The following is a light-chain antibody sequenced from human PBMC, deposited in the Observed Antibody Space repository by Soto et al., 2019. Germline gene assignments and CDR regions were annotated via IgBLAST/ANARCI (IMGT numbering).Light chain of an antibody. CDR3: QQRSNWPQT. CDR2: DAS. CDR1: PTVRNNY. J-gene: IGKJ1*01. Sequence: VLTQSPGTLSLSRGGRATLPCRASPTVRNNYLAWYQKKAGQAPGLLIYDASSRATGIPDRFSRSGSGTDFNLTVSRLDTEECAVYDGQQRSNWPQTFGQRTKGDIK. V-gene: IGKV3D-20*02.